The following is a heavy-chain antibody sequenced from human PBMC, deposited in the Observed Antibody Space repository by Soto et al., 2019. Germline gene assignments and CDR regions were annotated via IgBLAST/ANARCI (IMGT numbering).Heavy chain of an antibody. D-gene: IGHD2-2*01. J-gene: IGHJ4*02. CDR1: GFTFSSYA. CDR3: AKGGPAKNHRTKKYCSSTSCYPLDY. CDR2: ISGSGGST. Sequence: EVQLLESGGGLVQPGGSLRLSCAASGFTFSSYAMSWVRQAPGKGLEWVSAISGSGGSTYYADSVKGRFTISRDNSKNTLYLQMNSLRAEDSAVYYCAKGGPAKNHRTKKYCSSTSCYPLDYWGQGTLVTVSS. V-gene: IGHV3-23*01.